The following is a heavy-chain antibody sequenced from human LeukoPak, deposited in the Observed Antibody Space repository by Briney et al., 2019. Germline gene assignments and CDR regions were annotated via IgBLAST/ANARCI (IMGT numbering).Heavy chain of an antibody. J-gene: IGHJ4*02. D-gene: IGHD1-7*01. CDR1: GGTFSSYA. CDR3: ATEELNWNYWNY. Sequence: SVKVSCKASGGTFSSYAISWVRQAPGQGLEWMGRIIPILGIANYAQKFQGRVTITADKSTSTAYMELSSLRSEDTAVYYCATEELNWNYWNYWGQGTLVTVSS. CDR2: IIPILGIA. V-gene: IGHV1-69*04.